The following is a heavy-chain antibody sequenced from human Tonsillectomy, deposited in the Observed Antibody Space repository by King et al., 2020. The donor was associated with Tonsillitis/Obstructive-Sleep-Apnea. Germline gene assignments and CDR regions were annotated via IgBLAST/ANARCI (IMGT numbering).Heavy chain of an antibody. Sequence: QLVESGPEVKKPGTSVKVSCKASGFIFSTSIVQWVRQARGQRPEWIGWIVVGSNDTNSAQQFQERVTFSRDMSTGTAYMELTSLRSADTAVYYCAADGGSGYNSDAFEIWGQGTMVTVSS. CDR1: GFIFSTSI. CDR3: AADGGSGYNSDAFEI. CDR2: IVVGSNDT. D-gene: IGHD5-12*01. J-gene: IGHJ3*02. V-gene: IGHV1-58*01.